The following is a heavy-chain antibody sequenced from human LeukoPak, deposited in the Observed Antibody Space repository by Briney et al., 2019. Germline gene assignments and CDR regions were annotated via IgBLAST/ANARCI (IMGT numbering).Heavy chain of an antibody. Sequence: PAGSLSLSCAASGFTFSTYAMHWVRQSPVKGLEWVAVISYDGSDKYYADSVKRPFTISRDNSKNTLYLQMNSLRADDTAVYYCARGPYYGSGSYYTVYYFDYWGQGTLVTVSS. CDR2: ISYDGSDK. J-gene: IGHJ4*02. CDR1: GFTFSTYA. CDR3: ARGPYYGSGSYYTVYYFDY. V-gene: IGHV3-30*04. D-gene: IGHD3-10*01.